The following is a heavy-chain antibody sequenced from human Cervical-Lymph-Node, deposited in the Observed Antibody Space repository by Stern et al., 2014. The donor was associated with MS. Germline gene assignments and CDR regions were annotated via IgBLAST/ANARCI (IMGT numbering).Heavy chain of an antibody. V-gene: IGHV1-69*01. J-gene: IGHJ6*02. D-gene: IGHD5/OR15-5a*01. CDR3: ATPSTVTVGAMDV. CDR2: IIPIFGPP. CDR1: GGTFSRPA. Sequence: QVQLVQSGAEVKKPGSSVKVSCKASGGTFSRPAINWVRQAPGPGLGWVGGIIPIFGPPNYAQKDQDRVTITADESSSTAYMDLSSLRSEDTAVYYCATPSTVTVGAMDVWGHGTTVTVSS.